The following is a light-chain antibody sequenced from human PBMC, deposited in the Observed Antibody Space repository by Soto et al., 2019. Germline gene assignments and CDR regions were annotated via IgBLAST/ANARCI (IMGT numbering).Light chain of an antibody. J-gene: IGKJ1*01. V-gene: IGKV3-15*01. Sequence: EIVMTQSPATLSVSPGERATLSCKASQSIGTYLAWYQQKPGQAPRLLIYGASTRATGVPARFGGGGSGTEFTLTINSLQSEDFAIYHCQQYDNLPPWTFGQGTKVEIK. CDR2: GAS. CDR1: QSIGTY. CDR3: QQYDNLPPWT.